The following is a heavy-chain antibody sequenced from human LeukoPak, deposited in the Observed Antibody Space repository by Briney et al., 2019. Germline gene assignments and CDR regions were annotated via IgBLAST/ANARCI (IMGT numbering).Heavy chain of an antibody. J-gene: IGHJ4*02. CDR2: ISYDGSNK. V-gene: IGHV3-30*04. CDR1: GFTFSSYA. Sequence: PGGSLRLSCAASGFTFSSYAMHWVRQAPGKGLEWVAVISYDGSNKYYADPVKGRFTISRDNSKNTLYLQMNSLRAEDTAVYYCASTGYSSSWYYFDYWGQGTLVTVSS. D-gene: IGHD6-13*01. CDR3: ASTGYSSSWYYFDY.